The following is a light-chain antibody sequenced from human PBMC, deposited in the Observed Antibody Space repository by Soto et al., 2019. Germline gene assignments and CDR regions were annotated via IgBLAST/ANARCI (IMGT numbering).Light chain of an antibody. V-gene: IGKV3-20*01. CDR3: QQYASSPPWT. CDR1: QSVSSSY. Sequence: EIVLTQSPGTLSLSPGERATLSCRASQSVSSSYLAWYQQKPGQAPRLLIYGASSRATGIPDRFSGSGSGTDFTLTISRLEPEDVAVYYRQQYASSPPWTFGEGTKVEIK. CDR2: GAS. J-gene: IGKJ1*01.